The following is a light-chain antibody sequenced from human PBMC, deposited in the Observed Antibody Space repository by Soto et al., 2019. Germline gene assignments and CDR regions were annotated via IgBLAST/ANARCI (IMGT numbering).Light chain of an antibody. CDR2: KAS. CDR1: QSISSW. Sequence: DIQMTQFPSSLSASVGDRVTITCRASQSISSWLAWYQQKPGKAPKLLIYKASSLESGVPSRFSGSGSGTEFTLTISSLQPDDFATYYCQQYNSYSGLTFGGGTKVDIK. CDR3: QQYNSYSGLT. J-gene: IGKJ4*01. V-gene: IGKV1-5*03.